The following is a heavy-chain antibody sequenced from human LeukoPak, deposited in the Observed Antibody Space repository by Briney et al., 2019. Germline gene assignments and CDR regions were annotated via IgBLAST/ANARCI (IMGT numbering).Heavy chain of an antibody. J-gene: IGHJ6*02. CDR2: ISGSGGST. D-gene: IGHD6-6*01. CDR3: AKASNIAARGYYYGMDV. Sequence: GGSLRLSCAASGFTFSSYAMSWVRQAPGKGLEWVSGISGSGGSTYYADSVKGRFTISRDNSKNTLYLQMNSLRAEDTALYYCAKASNIAARGYYYGMDVWGQGTTVTVSS. CDR1: GFTFSSYA. V-gene: IGHV3-23*01.